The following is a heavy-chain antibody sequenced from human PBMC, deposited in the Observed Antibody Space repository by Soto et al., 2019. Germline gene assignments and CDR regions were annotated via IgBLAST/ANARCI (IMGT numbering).Heavy chain of an antibody. CDR2: IDWDDAK. CDR3: ARSYSANYRGIFGY. J-gene: IGHJ4*02. D-gene: IGHD1-26*01. CDR1: GFSLSTNGMC. V-gene: IGHV2-70*16. Sequence: SGPRGEPTQTLTLTCTFSGFSLSTNGMCVSWIRQPPGKALEWLARIDWDDAKFYNTTLKTRLTISKDTSKNQVVLTMTNMYPVDTATYYCARSYSANYRGIFGYWGQGTLVTVSS.